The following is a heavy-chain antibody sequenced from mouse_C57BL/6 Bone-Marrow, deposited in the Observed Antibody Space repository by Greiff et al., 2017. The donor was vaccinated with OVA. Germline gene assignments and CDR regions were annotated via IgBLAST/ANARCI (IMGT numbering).Heavy chain of an antibody. J-gene: IGHJ4*01. CDR1: GYTFTDYY. D-gene: IGHD1-1*01. Sequence: EVKLVESGPVLVKPGASVKMSCKASGYTFTDYYMNWVKQSHGKSLEWIGVINPYNGGTSYNQKFKGKATLTVDKSSSTAYMEPNSLTSEDSAVYYCARHYYGSSGGYYYAMDYWGQGTSVTVSS. CDR2: INPYNGGT. V-gene: IGHV1-19*01. CDR3: ARHYYGSSGGYYYAMDY.